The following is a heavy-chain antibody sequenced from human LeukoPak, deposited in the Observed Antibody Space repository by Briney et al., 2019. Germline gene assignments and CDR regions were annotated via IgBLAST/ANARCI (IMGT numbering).Heavy chain of an antibody. V-gene: IGHV4-34*01. J-gene: IGHJ3*02. D-gene: IGHD2-2*01. CDR2: INHSGST. Sequence: PSETLSLTCAVDGGSFSGYYWSWIRQPPGKGLEWIGEINHSGSTNYNPSLKSRVTISVDTSKNQFSLKLSSVTAADTAVYYCARGRQSALQLRYAFDIWGQGTMVTVSS. CDR3: ARGRQSALQLRYAFDI. CDR1: GGSFSGYY.